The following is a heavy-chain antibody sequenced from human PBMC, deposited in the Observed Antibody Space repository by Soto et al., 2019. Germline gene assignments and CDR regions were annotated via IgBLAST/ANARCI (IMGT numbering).Heavy chain of an antibody. V-gene: IGHV1-18*01. CDR2: ISAYNGNT. Sequence: ASVKVSCKASGYTFTSYGISCGRQAPGQGLEWMGWISAYNGNTNYAQKLEGRVTMTTDTSTSTAYMELRSLRSDDTAVYYCARDAPTYCYDSSGYTGFDYWGQGTLVTVSS. J-gene: IGHJ4*02. CDR1: GYTFTSYG. CDR3: ARDAPTYCYDSSGYTGFDY. D-gene: IGHD3-22*01.